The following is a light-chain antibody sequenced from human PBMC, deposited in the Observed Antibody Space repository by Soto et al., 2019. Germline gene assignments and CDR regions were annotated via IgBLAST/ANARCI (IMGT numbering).Light chain of an antibody. J-gene: IGLJ1*01. V-gene: IGLV2-14*03. CDR1: SSDIGRTYY. CDR3: SAYSSANSLFV. CDR2: DVA. Sequence: QSALTQPASVSESPGQSITISCTGSSSDIGRTYYVSWYQHHPGKAPKLIIFDVANRASGVSSRFSGSKSGNTASLVIPGLQPEDEADYYCSAYSSANSLFVFGSGTKVTVL.